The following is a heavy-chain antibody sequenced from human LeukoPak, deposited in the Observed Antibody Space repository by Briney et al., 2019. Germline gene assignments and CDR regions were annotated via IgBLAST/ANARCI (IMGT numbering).Heavy chain of an antibody. D-gene: IGHD3-22*01. J-gene: IGHJ4*02. CDR2: IYYSGST. CDR3: AREVRRYHYDSSGLYYFDY. Sequence: SETLSLTCTVSGGSISSYYWSWIRQPPGKGLEWIGYIYYSGSTNYNPSLKSRVTMSVDTSKNQFSLKLSSVTAADTAVYYCAREVRRYHYDSSGLYYFDYWGQGTLVTVSS. V-gene: IGHV4-59*12. CDR1: GGSISSYY.